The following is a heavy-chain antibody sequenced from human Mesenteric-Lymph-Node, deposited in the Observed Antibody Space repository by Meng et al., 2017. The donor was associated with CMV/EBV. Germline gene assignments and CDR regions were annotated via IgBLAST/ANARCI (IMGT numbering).Heavy chain of an antibody. CDR1: GYTFIGYD. D-gene: IGHD5-24*01. CDR2: INPNSGGT. Sequence: ASVKVSCKASGYTFIGYDMHWVRQAPGQGLEWMGWINPNSGGTNYAQKFQGRVTMTRNTSISTAYMELSRLNSDDPAVYYCARATINAFDIWGQGTMVTVSS. CDR3: ARATINAFDI. J-gene: IGHJ3*02. V-gene: IGHV1-2*02.